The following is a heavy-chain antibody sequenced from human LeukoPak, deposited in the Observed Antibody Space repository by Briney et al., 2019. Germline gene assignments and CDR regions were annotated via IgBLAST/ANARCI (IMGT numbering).Heavy chain of an antibody. CDR2: INPNSGGT. J-gene: IGHJ6*02. CDR1: GYTFTGYY. Sequence: ASVKVSCKASGYTFTGYYMHWVRQAPGQGLEWMGWINPNSGGTNYAQKFQGRVTVTRDTSISTAYMELSRLRSDDTAVYYCARERPADYSNYLPNAYYYYGMDVWGQGTTVTVSS. CDR3: ARERPADYSNYLPNAYYYYGMDV. D-gene: IGHD4-11*01. V-gene: IGHV1-2*02.